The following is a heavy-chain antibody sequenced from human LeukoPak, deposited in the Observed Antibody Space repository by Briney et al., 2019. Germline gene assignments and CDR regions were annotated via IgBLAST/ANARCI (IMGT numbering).Heavy chain of an antibody. D-gene: IGHD2-2*01. V-gene: IGHV1-69*01. CDR1: GGTFSSYA. CDR3: ARDCSSTSCYEY. Sequence: GASVKVSCKASGGTFSSYAISWVRQAPGQGLEWMGGIIPIFGTANYAQKFQGRVTITADESTSTAYMELSSLRSEGTAVYYCARDCSSTSCYEYWGQGTLVTVSS. CDR2: IIPIFGTA. J-gene: IGHJ4*02.